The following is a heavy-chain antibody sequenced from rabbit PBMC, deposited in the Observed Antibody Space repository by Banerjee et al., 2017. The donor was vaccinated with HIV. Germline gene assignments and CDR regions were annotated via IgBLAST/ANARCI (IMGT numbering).Heavy chain of an antibody. D-gene: IGHD1-1*01. J-gene: IGHJ2*01. V-gene: IGHV1S45*01. CDR2: IDTSYGDT. CDR3: ARNYVNAFDP. Sequence: LEESGGGLVKPGGTLTLTCTVSGFSFSSNWICWVRQAPGKGLEWIACIDTSYGDTDYANWPKGRFTISKTSPTTVTLQMTSLTAADTATYFCARNYVNAFDPWGQGTLVTVS. CDR1: GFSFSSNW.